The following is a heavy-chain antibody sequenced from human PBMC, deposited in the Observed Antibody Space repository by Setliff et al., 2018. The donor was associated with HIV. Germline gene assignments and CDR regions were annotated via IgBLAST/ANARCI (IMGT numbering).Heavy chain of an antibody. CDR2: VYYTWNT. J-gene: IGHJ3*02. CDR1: GGSISRRDYC. V-gene: IGHV4-39*01. Sequence: ASETLSLTCTVSGGSISRRDYCWGWIRQPPGKGLEWIGSVYYTWNTYYNPSLKSRVTVSVDTSKNQFSLKLSSVTAADTAVYYCARHSIAVVIGVPEGDDAFDIWGHGTMVTVSS. D-gene: IGHD2-21*01. CDR3: ARHSIAVVIGVPEGDDAFDI.